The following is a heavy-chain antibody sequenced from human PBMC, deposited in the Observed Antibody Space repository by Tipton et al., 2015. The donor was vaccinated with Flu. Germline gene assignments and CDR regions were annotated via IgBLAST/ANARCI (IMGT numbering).Heavy chain of an antibody. Sequence: QSGPEVKKPGASVKVSCKASGYTFTSYDINWVRQATGQGLEWMGWMNPNSGNTGYAQKFQGRVTMTRNTSISTAYMELSSLRSEDTAVYYCARGGFLEWLLPGGADMDVWGKGTTVTVSS. D-gene: IGHD3-3*01. CDR1: GYTFTSYD. CDR3: ARGGFLEWLLPGGADMDV. CDR2: MNPNSGNT. J-gene: IGHJ6*03. V-gene: IGHV1-8*01.